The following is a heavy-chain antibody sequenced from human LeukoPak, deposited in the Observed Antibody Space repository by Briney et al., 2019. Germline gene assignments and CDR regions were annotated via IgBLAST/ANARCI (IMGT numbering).Heavy chain of an antibody. Sequence: GGSLRLSCAASGFTVSSNYMSWVRQAPGKGLEWVSVIYSDGSTNYADSVKGRLTISRDNSKNTLYLQMNSLRAEDTAVHYCARQVYGDYPFDYWGQGTLVTVSS. J-gene: IGHJ4*02. CDR3: ARQVYGDYPFDY. V-gene: IGHV3-66*04. CDR2: IYSDGST. D-gene: IGHD4-17*01. CDR1: GFTVSSNY.